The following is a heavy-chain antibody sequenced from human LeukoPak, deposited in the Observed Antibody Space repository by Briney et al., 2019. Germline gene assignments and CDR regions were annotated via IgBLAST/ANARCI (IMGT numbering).Heavy chain of an antibody. CDR2: IYYSGST. CDR1: GGSSSSSRYY. J-gene: IGHJ5*02. Sequence: SETLSLTCTVSGGSSSSSRYYWGWIRQPPGKGLEWLGSIYYSGSTYYNPSLKSRVTISVDTSKNQFSLKLSSVTAADTAVYYCARHPYQLLWLSWFDPWGQGTLVTVSS. CDR3: ARHPYQLLWLSWFDP. V-gene: IGHV4-39*01. D-gene: IGHD2-2*01.